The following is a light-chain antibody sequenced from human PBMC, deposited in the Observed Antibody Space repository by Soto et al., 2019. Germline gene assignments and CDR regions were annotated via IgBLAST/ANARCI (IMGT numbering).Light chain of an antibody. Sequence: EIVLTQSPGTLSLSPWERATLSCRASQSVSSNLAWYQQKPGQAPRLLIFDASTRATGIPARISGSGSGTEFTLTISSLQSEDFAVYYCQQYNNWRTFGQGTKVDIK. V-gene: IGKV3-15*01. CDR2: DAS. CDR3: QQYNNWRT. J-gene: IGKJ1*01. CDR1: QSVSSN.